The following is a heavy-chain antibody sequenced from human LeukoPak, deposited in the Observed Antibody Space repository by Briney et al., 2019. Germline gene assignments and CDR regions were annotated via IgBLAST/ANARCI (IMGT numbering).Heavy chain of an antibody. CDR2: ISNSGTT. J-gene: IGHJ3*02. V-gene: IGHV4-31*11. Sequence: SQTLSLTCAVSGDSVTSGGYFWTWIRQLPGKGLEWIGSISNSGTTSYNPSLKSRLSISLDTSNNHFSLRLGSVTAADTAVYYCARDVVVTSSPDAFDIWGQGTTVTVSS. CDR3: ARDVVVTSSPDAFDI. CDR1: GDSVTSGGYF. D-gene: IGHD2-21*02.